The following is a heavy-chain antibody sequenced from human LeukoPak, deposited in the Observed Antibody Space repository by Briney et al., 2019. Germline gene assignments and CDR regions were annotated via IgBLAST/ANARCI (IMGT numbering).Heavy chain of an antibody. CDR3: ASNSVRYYYYMDV. Sequence: KSSETLSLTCTVSGGSISSFFWNWIRQPPGKGLEWIGYIHYTGSTKDNPSLKSRVTTSVDTSKNRFSLKLSSVTAADTAVYYCASNSVRYYYYMDVWGKGTTVTVSS. CDR2: IHYTGST. V-gene: IGHV4-59*01. J-gene: IGHJ6*03. CDR1: GGSISSFF. D-gene: IGHD2/OR15-2a*01.